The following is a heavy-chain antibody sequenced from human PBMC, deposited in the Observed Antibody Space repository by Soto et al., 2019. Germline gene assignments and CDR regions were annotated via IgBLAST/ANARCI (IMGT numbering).Heavy chain of an antibody. CDR2: IYYSGST. V-gene: IGHV4-39*01. Sequence: SETLSLTCTVSGGSISSSSYYWGWIRQPPGKGLEWIGSIYYSGSTYYNPSLKSRVTISVDTSKNQFSLKLSSVTAADTAVYYCARLTTVTSYYFDYWGQGTLVTVSS. CDR1: GGSISSSSYY. CDR3: ARLTTVTSYYFDY. D-gene: IGHD4-17*01. J-gene: IGHJ4*02.